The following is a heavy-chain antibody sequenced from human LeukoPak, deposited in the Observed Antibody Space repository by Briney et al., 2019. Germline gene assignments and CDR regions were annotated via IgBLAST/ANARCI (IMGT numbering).Heavy chain of an antibody. V-gene: IGHV3-21*01. CDR2: ISSSSYI. CDR1: GFPFSSYS. CDR3: ARGQDYGDPYFDY. D-gene: IGHD4-17*01. J-gene: IGHJ4*02. Sequence: GGSLRLSCAASGFPFSSYSMNWVRQAPGKGLEWVSSISSSSYIYYADSVKGRFTISRDNAKNSLYLQMNSLRAEDTAVYYCARGQDYGDPYFDYWGQGTLVTVSS.